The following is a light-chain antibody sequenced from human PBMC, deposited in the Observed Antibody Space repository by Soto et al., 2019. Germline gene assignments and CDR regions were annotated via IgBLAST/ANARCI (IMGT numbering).Light chain of an antibody. Sequence: QSALTQPASVSGSPGQLITISCIGTSSDVGGYNYVSWYQQHPGKAPKLMIYEVTNRPSGVSNRFSGSKSGNTASLTISGLQAEDEADYYCSSYTSSTSYVFGTGTKVTVL. CDR1: SSDVGGYNY. V-gene: IGLV2-14*01. J-gene: IGLJ1*01. CDR2: EVT. CDR3: SSYTSSTSYV.